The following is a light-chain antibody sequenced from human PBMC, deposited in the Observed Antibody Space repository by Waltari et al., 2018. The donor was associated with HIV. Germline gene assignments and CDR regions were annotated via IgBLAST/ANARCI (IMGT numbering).Light chain of an antibody. V-gene: IGLV1-44*01. CDR2: SNN. CDR1: SSNIGSNP. CDR3: AAWDDSLNGYV. Sequence: SVLTQPPAASGTPGQRVTIPGSGSSSNIGSNPVDWYQKLPGTAPKLLFYSNNQRPSGVPDRFSGSKSGTSASLAISGLQSEDEADYYCAAWDDSLNGYVFGTGTKVTVL. J-gene: IGLJ1*01.